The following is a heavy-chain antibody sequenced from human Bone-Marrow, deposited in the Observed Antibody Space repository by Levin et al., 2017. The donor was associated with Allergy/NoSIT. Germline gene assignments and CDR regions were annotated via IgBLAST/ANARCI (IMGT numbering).Heavy chain of an antibody. CDR1: GFTFSLYG. J-gene: IGHJ2*01. V-gene: IGHV3-30*18. CDR3: AKPATVTPLHWYFDL. D-gene: IGHD4-17*01. Sequence: TGESLKISCAGSGFTFSLYGIHWVRQAPGKGLEWVAFMSPDGSETEYADSVKGRFSLSRDNSKNMMFLHMDSLAVEDTALYYCAKPATVTPLHWYFDLWGRGTLVVVSS. CDR2: MSPDGSET.